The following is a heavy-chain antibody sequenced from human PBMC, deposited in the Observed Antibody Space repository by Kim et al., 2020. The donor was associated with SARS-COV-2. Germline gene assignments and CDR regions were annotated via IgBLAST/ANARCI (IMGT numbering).Heavy chain of an antibody. Sequence: SQTISLTCAISGDSVSSNSAAWNWIRQSPSRGLEWLGRTYYRSKWYNDYAVSVKSRITINPDTSKNQFSLQLNSVTPEDTAVYYCARDGDIVATMSYNWFDPWGQGTLVTVSS. V-gene: IGHV6-1*01. CDR2: TYYRSKWYN. CDR1: GDSVSSNSAA. CDR3: ARDGDIVATMSYNWFDP. D-gene: IGHD5-12*01. J-gene: IGHJ5*02.